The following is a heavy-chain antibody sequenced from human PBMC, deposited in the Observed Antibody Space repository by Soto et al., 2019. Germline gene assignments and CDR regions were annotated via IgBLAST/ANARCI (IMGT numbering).Heavy chain of an antibody. CDR1: GFTFSSYA. V-gene: IGHV3-23*01. D-gene: IGHD2-2*01. J-gene: IGHJ6*03. CDR2: ISGSGGST. Sequence: GGSLRLSCAASGFTFSSYAMSWVRQAPGKGLEWVSAISGSGGSTYYADSVKGRFTISRDNSKNTLYLQMNSLRAEDTAVYYCAKRGYCSSTSCPKLYYYYYMDVWGKGTTVTVSS. CDR3: AKRGYCSSTSCPKLYYYYYMDV.